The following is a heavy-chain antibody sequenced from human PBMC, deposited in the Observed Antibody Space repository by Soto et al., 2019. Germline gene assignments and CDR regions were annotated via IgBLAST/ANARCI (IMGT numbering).Heavy chain of an antibody. CDR3: ARGFDSGKFYAFES. Sequence: SETLSLTCTVSGGSISSYYWSWIRQPPGKGLEWIGYIYYSGSTNYNPSLKSRVTISVDTSNSQFSLELSSVTAADTAVYYCARGFDSGKFYAFESWGQGTQVTVSS. V-gene: IGHV4-59*12. D-gene: IGHD1-26*01. CDR2: IYYSGST. J-gene: IGHJ4*02. CDR1: GGSISSYY.